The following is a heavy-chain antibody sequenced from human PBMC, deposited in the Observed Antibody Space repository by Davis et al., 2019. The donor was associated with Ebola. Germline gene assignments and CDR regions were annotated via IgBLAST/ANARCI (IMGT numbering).Heavy chain of an antibody. D-gene: IGHD6-13*01. Sequence: SETLSLTCTVSGGSISSYYWSWIRQPPGKGLEWIGYIYYSGSTNYNPSLKSRVTISVDTSKNQFSLVLTSVTAADTGVYYCARAAVRNWLDTWGQGTLVTVSS. CDR3: ARAAVRNWLDT. V-gene: IGHV4-59*01. CDR2: IYYSGST. J-gene: IGHJ5*02. CDR1: GGSISSYY.